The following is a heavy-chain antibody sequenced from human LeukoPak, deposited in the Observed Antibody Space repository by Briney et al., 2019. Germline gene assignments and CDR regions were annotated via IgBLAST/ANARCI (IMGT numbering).Heavy chain of an antibody. Sequence: GGSLTLSCAASGFTFSIYSMNWARHAPGKGLEWFSSISSSSSYIFHAVSVKRRFTISRDNAKNSLYLQMNSLIAEDTAVYYCARDRPIVVVVAATMGLLGMDVWGQGTTVTVSS. J-gene: IGHJ6*02. V-gene: IGHV3-21*01. D-gene: IGHD2-15*01. CDR1: GFTFSIYS. CDR2: ISSSSSYI. CDR3: ARDRPIVVVVAATMGLLGMDV.